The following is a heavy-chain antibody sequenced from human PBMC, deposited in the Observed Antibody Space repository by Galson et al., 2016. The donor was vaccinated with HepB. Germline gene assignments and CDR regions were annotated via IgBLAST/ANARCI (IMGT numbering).Heavy chain of an antibody. J-gene: IGHJ6*02. V-gene: IGHV1-3*01. CDR2: INGGNGNT. Sequence: SVKVSCKASGYTFTNFPIHWVRQAPGQRLEWMGWINGGNGNTEYSRKFQGRVTITRDTSASTAYMELISLRSEDSAVYYCARGPSRDSCSGSTCCEGNYYYYGMDVWGQGTTVTVSS. D-gene: IGHD2-2*01. CDR3: ARGPSRDSCSGSTCCEGNYYYYGMDV. CDR1: GYTFTNFP.